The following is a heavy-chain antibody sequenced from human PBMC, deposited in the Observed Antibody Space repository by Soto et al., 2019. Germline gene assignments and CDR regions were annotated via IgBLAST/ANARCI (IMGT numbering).Heavy chain of an antibody. J-gene: IGHJ6*01. CDR3: TRNIAPTGMEG. V-gene: IGHV3-13*01. CDR2: IGSGGDT. CDR1: GFTLSSYD. D-gene: IGHD1-1*01. Sequence: EVQLVESGGGLVQPGGSLRLSCAAYGFTLSSYDIHWVRQATGEGLAWISGIGSGGDTHYADSVKGRFIISREDGKKALNLQMNNLRVGVTAVYNCTRNIAPTGMEGWGHGAKVSVSS.